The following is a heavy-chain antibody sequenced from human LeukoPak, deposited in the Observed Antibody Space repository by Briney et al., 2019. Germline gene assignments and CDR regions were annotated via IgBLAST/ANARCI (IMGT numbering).Heavy chain of an antibody. J-gene: IGHJ4*02. CDR2: ISSSSSYI. V-gene: IGHV3-21*01. D-gene: IGHD4-17*01. CDR1: GFTFSSYS. CDR3: ARDLLTSWATHGDLDY. Sequence: GGSLRLSCSASGFTFSSYSMNWGRQAPGKGLEWVSSISSSSSYIYYADSVKGRFTISRDNAKNSLYLQMNSLRAEDTAVYYCARDLLTSWATHGDLDYWGQGTLVTVSS.